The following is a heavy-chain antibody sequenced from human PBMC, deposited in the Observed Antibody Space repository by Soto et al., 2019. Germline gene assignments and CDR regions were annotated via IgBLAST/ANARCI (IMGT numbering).Heavy chain of an antibody. D-gene: IGHD3-10*01. J-gene: IGHJ3*01. CDR1: GFTFSSYA. Sequence: GGSLRLSCAASGFTFSSYAMSWVRQAPGKGLEWVSAISGSGGSTYYADSVKGRFTISRDNSKNKLYLQMNSLRAEATPVYYCATSSGPSDAFDLWGQGTMVTVSS. CDR3: ATSSGPSDAFDL. CDR2: ISGSGGST. V-gene: IGHV3-23*01.